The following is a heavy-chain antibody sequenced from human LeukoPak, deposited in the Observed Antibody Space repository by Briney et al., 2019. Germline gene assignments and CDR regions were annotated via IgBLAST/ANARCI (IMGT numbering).Heavy chain of an antibody. CDR2: ISYDGSNK. CDR3: AKDAGYYGDLPLDY. CDR1: GFTFSSYG. D-gene: IGHD4-17*01. Sequence: PGGSLRLSCAASGFTFSSYGMHWVRQAPGKGLEWVAVISYDGSNKYYADSVKGRFTISRDNSKNTLYLQMNSLRAEDTAVYYCAKDAGYYGDLPLDYWGQGTLVTVSS. V-gene: IGHV3-30*18. J-gene: IGHJ4*02.